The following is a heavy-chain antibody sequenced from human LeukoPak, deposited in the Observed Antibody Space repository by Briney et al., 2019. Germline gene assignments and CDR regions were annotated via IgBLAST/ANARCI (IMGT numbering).Heavy chain of an antibody. CDR3: ARLSVIVGAALEYYYYYMDV. CDR2: GNDSGGT. Sequence: PGGSLRLSCAASGFTFSSCSMNWIRQPPGKRLEWVGEGNDSGGTNYNPSLKSRVTISADKSKNQVSLKLTSVTAADTAVYYCARLSVIVGAALEYYYYYMDVWGQGTTVTVSS. V-gene: IGHV4-34*01. J-gene: IGHJ6*03. CDR1: GFTFSSCS. D-gene: IGHD1-26*01.